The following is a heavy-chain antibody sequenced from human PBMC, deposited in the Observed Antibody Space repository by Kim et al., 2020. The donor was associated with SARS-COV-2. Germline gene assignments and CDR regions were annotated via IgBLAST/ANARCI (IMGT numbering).Heavy chain of an antibody. Sequence: GESLKISCKGSGYSFTSYWIGWVRQMPGKGLEWMGIIYPGDSDTRYSPSFQGQVTISADKSISTAYLQWSSLKASDTAMYYCARGVGATPEGNYFDYWGQGTLVTVSP. CDR1: GYSFTSYW. V-gene: IGHV5-51*01. CDR2: IYPGDSDT. J-gene: IGHJ4*02. CDR3: ARGVGATPEGNYFDY. D-gene: IGHD3-16*01.